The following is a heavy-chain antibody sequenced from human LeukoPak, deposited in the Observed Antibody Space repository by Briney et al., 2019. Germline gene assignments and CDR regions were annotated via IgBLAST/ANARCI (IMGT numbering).Heavy chain of an antibody. J-gene: IGHJ5*02. CDR3: ARDQTGITVAAAGWFDP. Sequence: GGSLRLSCAASRFTFSDYYMSWIRQAPGRGLEWVSYISNSGTTRYYADSVKGRVTISRDNAKNSLYLQMNSLRAEDTAVYYCARDQTGITVAAAGWFDPWGQGTLVTVSS. V-gene: IGHV3-11*04. CDR2: ISNSGTTR. CDR1: RFTFSDYY. D-gene: IGHD6-19*01.